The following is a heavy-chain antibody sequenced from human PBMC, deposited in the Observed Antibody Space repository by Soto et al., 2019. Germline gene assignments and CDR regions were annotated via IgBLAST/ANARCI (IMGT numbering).Heavy chain of an antibody. CDR2: MNPNSGNT. Sequence: ASVKVSCKASGYTFINYYIHWVRQAPGQGLEWMGGMNPNSGNTGYAQKFQGRVTMTRNTSISTAYMELSSLRSEDTAVYYCARGNDGTGTTSFDYWGQGTLVTVSS. D-gene: IGHD1-1*01. CDR3: ARGNDGTGTTSFDY. J-gene: IGHJ4*02. V-gene: IGHV1-8*02. CDR1: GYTFINYY.